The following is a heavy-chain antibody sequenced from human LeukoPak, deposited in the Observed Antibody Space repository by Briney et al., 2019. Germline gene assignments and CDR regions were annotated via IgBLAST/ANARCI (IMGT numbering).Heavy chain of an antibody. CDR2: IIPIFGTA. CDR1: GGTFSSYA. V-gene: IGHV1-69*13. CDR3: ASGAVADGY. J-gene: IGHJ4*02. Sequence: ASVKVSCKASGGTFSSYAISWVRQAPGQGLEWMGGIIPIFGTANYAQKFQGQSHDYCGRITSTAYMELSSLRSEDTAVYYCASGAVADGYWGQGTLVTVSS. D-gene: IGHD6-19*01.